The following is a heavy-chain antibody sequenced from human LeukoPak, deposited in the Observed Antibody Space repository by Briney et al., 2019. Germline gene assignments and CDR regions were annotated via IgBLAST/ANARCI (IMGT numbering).Heavy chain of an antibody. V-gene: IGHV1-46*01. Sequence: ASVKVSCKASGGTFSSYAISWVRQAPGQGLEWMGIINPTTGNTKYAQKFQGRVTMTRDTSTSTMYMELSSLRSEDTVLYYCARDSELTATSNYLDYWGQGTLVTVSS. CDR1: GGTFSSYA. CDR3: ARDSELTATSNYLDY. J-gene: IGHJ4*02. CDR2: INPTTGNT. D-gene: IGHD2-21*02.